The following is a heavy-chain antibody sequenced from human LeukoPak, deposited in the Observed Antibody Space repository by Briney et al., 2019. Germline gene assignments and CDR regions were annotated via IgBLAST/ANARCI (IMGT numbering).Heavy chain of an antibody. J-gene: IGHJ3*02. CDR2: IIPILGIA. V-gene: IGHV1-69*04. CDR1: GGTFSSYA. CDR3: ARDYSSGYYSSAFDI. D-gene: IGHD3-22*01. Sequence: SVKVSCKASGGTFSSYAISWVRQAPGQGLEWMGRIIPILGIANYAQKFQGRVTITADKSTCTAYMELSSLRSEETAVYYCARDYSSGYYSSAFDIWGQGTMVTVSS.